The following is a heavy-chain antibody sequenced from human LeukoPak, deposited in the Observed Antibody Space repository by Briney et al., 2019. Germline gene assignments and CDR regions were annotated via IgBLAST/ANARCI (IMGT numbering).Heavy chain of an antibody. J-gene: IGHJ4*02. D-gene: IGHD6-13*01. CDR2: VWYDGSYK. Sequence: PGRSLRLSCAASGFTFINYGMHWVRQAPGKGLDWVAVVWYDGSYKYYADSVQGRFTISRDNSKNTLYLQMNSLIAEDTAVYYCAKVVQYTAATGTGLDYWGQGTLVTVSS. V-gene: IGHV3-33*06. CDR3: AKVVQYTAATGTGLDY. CDR1: GFTFINYG.